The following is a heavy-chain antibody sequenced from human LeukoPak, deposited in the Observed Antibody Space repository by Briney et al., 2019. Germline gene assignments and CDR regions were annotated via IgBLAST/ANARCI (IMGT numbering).Heavy chain of an antibody. CDR2: IYYSGST. Sequence: PSETLSLTCTVSGGSISSGDYYWRWVRQPPGKGLEWIGYIYYSGSTYYNPSLKSRVTISVDTSKNQFSLKLSSVTAADTAVYYCARGVRVVVPAAIYYYYYGMDVWGQGTTVTVSS. CDR1: GGSISSGDYY. V-gene: IGHV4-30-4*01. D-gene: IGHD2-2*01. J-gene: IGHJ6*02. CDR3: ARGVRVVVPAAIYYYYYGMDV.